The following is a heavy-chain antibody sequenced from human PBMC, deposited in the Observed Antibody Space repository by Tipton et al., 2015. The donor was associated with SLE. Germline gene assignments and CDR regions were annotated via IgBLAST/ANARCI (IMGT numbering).Heavy chain of an antibody. D-gene: IGHD4-17*01. Sequence: GLVKPSETLSLTCTVSGDSISSYYWSWIRQPPGKGLEWIGYIYYSGSTNYNPSLKSRVTISVDTSKNQFSLKLSSVTAADTAVYYCARHMTTVPPFDLWGRGTLVTVSS. V-gene: IGHV4-59*01. CDR2: IYYSGST. J-gene: IGHJ2*01. CDR1: GDSISSYY. CDR3: ARHMTTVPPFDL.